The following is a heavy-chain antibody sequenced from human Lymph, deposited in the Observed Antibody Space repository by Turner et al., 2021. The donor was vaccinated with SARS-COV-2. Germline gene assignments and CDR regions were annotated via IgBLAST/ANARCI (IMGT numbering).Heavy chain of an antibody. CDR2: ISSSSSYI. Sequence: EVQLVESGGGLVKPGGSLRLSCAASGFTFSTYSMNWVRQAPVKVLEWISSISSSSSYIYYADSVKGRFTISRDDAKNSLYLQMNSLRAEDTAVYYCARDIPTTADYFDYWGQGTLVTVSS. V-gene: IGHV3-21*01. D-gene: IGHD4-17*01. J-gene: IGHJ4*02. CDR1: GFTFSTYS. CDR3: ARDIPTTADYFDY.